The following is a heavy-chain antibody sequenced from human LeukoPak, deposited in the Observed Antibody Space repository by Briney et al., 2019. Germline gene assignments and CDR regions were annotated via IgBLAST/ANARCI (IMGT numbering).Heavy chain of an antibody. CDR1: GGSISSGSYY. CDR3: ARGVTWDTAMVTMLAYMDV. J-gene: IGHJ6*03. V-gene: IGHV4-61*02. CDR2: IYTSGST. Sequence: SQTLSLTCTVSGGSISSGSYYWSWIRQPAGKGLEWIGRIYTSGSTNYNPSLKSRVTISVDTSKNQFSLKLSSVTAADTAVYYCARGVTWDTAMVTMLAYMDVWGKGTTVTVSS. D-gene: IGHD5-18*01.